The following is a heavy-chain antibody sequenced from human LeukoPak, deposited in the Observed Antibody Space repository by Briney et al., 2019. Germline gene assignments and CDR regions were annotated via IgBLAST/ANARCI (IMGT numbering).Heavy chain of an antibody. J-gene: IGHJ5*02. V-gene: IGHV4-30-4*08. CDR3: ARVLTTVATNYFDP. D-gene: IGHD4-17*01. CDR1: GGSISRNY. Sequence: SETLSLTCTVSGGSISRNYWNWIRQPPGKGLEWIGYIYYSGSTYYNPSLKSRVTISVDTSKNQFSLRLTSVTAADTAVYYCARVLTTVATNYFDPWGQGTLVTVSS. CDR2: IYYSGST.